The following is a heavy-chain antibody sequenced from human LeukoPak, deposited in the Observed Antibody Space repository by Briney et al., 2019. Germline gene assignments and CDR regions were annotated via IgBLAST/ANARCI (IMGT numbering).Heavy chain of an antibody. J-gene: IGHJ4*02. CDR2: INQDGSEK. Sequence: GGSLRLSCAASGFTFSGFWMSWVRQAPGKGLEWVANINQDGSEKYYVDSVKGRFTIPRDNAKSSLYLQMNSLRVEDTAVYYCARDQVGPEDWGQGTLVTVSS. CDR1: GFTFSGFW. D-gene: IGHD1-26*01. CDR3: ARDQVGPED. V-gene: IGHV3-7*01.